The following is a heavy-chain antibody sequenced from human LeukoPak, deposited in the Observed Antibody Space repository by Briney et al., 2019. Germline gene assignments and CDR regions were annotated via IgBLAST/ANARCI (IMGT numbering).Heavy chain of an antibody. CDR1: GYTVTGYY. Sequence: ASVKVSCKASGYTVTGYYMHWVRQAPGQGLEWMGWINPNSGGTNYAQKFQGRVTMTRDTSISTAYMELSRLRFDDTAVYYCARPIIAYYYYDSSGFDYWGQGTLVTVSS. D-gene: IGHD3-22*01. V-gene: IGHV1-2*02. CDR3: ARPIIAYYYYDSSGFDY. J-gene: IGHJ4*02. CDR2: INPNSGGT.